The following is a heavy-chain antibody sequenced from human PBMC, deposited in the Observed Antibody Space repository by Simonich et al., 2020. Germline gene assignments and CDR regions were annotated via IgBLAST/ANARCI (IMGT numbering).Heavy chain of an antibody. V-gene: IGHV3-9*01. D-gene: IGHD6-13*01. CDR2: MSWNSGSR. J-gene: IGHJ1*01. CDR3: AKDIAAAGAEYFQH. Sequence: EVQLVESGGGLVQPGRSLRLSCAASGFTFDDYAMHWVRQAPGKGMEWVSGMSWNSGSRGYADSVKGRFTISRDNAKNSLYLQMNSLRAEDTALYYCAKDIAAAGAEYFQHWGQGTLVTVSS. CDR1: GFTFDDYA.